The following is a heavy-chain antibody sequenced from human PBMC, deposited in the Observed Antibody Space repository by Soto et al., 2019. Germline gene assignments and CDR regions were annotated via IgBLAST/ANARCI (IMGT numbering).Heavy chain of an antibody. V-gene: IGHV4-59*01. CDR1: GGSISSYY. CDR2: MYYSGST. J-gene: IGHJ4*02. D-gene: IGHD4-17*01. CDR3: NSLKTEDTAVYYCTTVRYGDYNY. Sequence: SETLSLTCTVSGGSISSYYWSWIRQPPGKGLEWIGYMYYSGSTNYNPSLKSRVTISVDTSKNQFSLKLSSVSSVFRLYLQMNSLKTEDTAVYYCTTVRYGDYNYWGQGTLVTVSS.